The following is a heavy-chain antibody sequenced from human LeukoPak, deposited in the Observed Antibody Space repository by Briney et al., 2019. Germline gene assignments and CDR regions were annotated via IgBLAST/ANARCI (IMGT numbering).Heavy chain of an antibody. CDR2: ISAYNGNT. J-gene: IGHJ4*02. V-gene: IGHV1-18*04. CDR1: GYTFTSYG. Sequence: ASVKVSCKASGYTFTSYGISWARQAPGQGLEWMGWISAYNGNTNYAQKLQGRVTMTTNTSTSTAYMELRSLRSDDTAVYYCARGGRSNIVVVPAAHTYDYWGQGTLVTVSS. D-gene: IGHD2-2*01. CDR3: ARGGRSNIVVVPAAHTYDY.